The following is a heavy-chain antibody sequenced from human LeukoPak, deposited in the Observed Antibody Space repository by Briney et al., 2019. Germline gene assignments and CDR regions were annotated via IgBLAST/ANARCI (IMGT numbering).Heavy chain of an antibody. D-gene: IGHD1-26*01. J-gene: IGHJ5*02. CDR1: GYTFTKYA. Sequence: ASVKVSCKASGYTFTKYAVNWVRQAPGQGLEWVGLINPTGTTTLYAQKFQGRITLTRDMSATTDYMELSSLTSEDTAVYYCARDNSVGGIAWWFDPWGQGTLVTVSS. CDR3: ARDNSVGGIAWWFDP. V-gene: IGHV1-46*01. CDR2: INPTGTTT.